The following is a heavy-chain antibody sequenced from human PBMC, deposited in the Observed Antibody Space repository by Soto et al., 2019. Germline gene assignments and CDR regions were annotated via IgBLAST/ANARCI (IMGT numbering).Heavy chain of an antibody. CDR1: GVSFNNNG. J-gene: IGHJ6*02. D-gene: IGHD3-10*01. V-gene: IGHV1-69*01. CDR3: ARVLYYGSGSYSPYGMDV. Sequence: QVQLVQSGAEVKKPGSSVKVSCKTSGVSFNNNGIGWVRQAPGQGLEFMGGVSPPFRTSNYARKFQGRISITADASTGTVNMELSSLTSEDTAQYYCARVLYYGSGSYSPYGMDVWGQGTTVTVSS. CDR2: VSPPFRTS.